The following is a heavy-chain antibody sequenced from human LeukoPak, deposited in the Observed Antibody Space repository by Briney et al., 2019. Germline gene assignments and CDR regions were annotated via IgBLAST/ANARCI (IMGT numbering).Heavy chain of an antibody. D-gene: IGHD6-19*01. J-gene: IGHJ5*02. V-gene: IGHV4-34*01. CDR2: INHSGST. CDR1: GGSFSGYY. Sequence: SETLSLTCAVYGGSFSGYYWSWIRQPPGKGLEWIGEINHSGSTNYNPSLKSRVTISADTSKNQFSLKLSSVTAADTAVYYCARGAGDHSSGWFDPWGQGTLVTVSS. CDR3: ARGAGDHSSGWFDP.